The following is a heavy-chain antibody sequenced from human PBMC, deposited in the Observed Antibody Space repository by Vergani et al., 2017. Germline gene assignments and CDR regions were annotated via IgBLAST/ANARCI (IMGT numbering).Heavy chain of an antibody. CDR1: GFTFSSYS. J-gene: IGHJ4*02. CDR2: ISSSSSTI. CDR3: ARDPADYDFWSGYLDY. Sequence: EVQLVESGGGLVKPGGSLRLSCAASGFTFSSYSMNWVRQAPGKGLEWVSYISSSSSTIYYADSVKGRFTISRDNAKNSLYLQMNSLRDEDTAVYYCARDPADYDFWSGYLDYWGQGTLVTVSS. V-gene: IGHV3-48*02. D-gene: IGHD3-3*01.